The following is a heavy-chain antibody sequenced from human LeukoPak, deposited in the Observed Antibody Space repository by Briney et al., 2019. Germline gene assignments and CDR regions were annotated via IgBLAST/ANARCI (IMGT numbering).Heavy chain of an antibody. CDR3: ARDRANLGF. CDR1: GFTFSIYW. D-gene: IGHD4/OR15-4a*01. V-gene: IGHV3-7*01. CDR2: INQGGSEK. J-gene: IGHJ4*02. Sequence: GGSLRLSCEGSGFTFSIYWMSWVRQAPGKGLEWVANINQGGSEKYYVDSLKGRFTIARDNAKNSLYLQMSNLRAEDTAIYYCARDRANLGFWGQGTLVTVSS.